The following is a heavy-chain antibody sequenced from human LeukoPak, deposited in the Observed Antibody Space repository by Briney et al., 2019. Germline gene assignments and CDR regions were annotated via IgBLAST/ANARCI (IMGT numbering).Heavy chain of an antibody. CDR2: ISGGGGDYS. Sequence: GGSLRLSCVGSGFTFKSFALTWVRQAPGKGLEWVSAISGGGGDYSYSADSVKGRFKISRDDSKNTVYLQMNSLRAEDTAVYYCAKDMELYSSGWYEDYHYALDVWGQGTTVSVS. CDR3: AKDMELYSSGWYEDYHYALDV. J-gene: IGHJ6*02. D-gene: IGHD6-13*01. V-gene: IGHV3-23*01. CDR1: GFTFKSFA.